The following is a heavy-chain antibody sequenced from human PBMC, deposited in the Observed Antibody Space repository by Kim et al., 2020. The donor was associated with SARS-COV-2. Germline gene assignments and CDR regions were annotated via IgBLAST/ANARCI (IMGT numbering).Heavy chain of an antibody. CDR1: GFTFSDYD. D-gene: IGHD6-13*01. Sequence: GGSLRLSCAASGFTFSDYDMSWVRQAPGKGLEWVSSISGSAASTYYADSMKGRFIISRDNSKNTLYLQITGLRADDTALYYCAKGKVYSRGWFDSWGQGT. CDR3: AKGKVYSRGWFDS. V-gene: IGHV3-23*01. CDR2: ISGSAAST. J-gene: IGHJ5*01.